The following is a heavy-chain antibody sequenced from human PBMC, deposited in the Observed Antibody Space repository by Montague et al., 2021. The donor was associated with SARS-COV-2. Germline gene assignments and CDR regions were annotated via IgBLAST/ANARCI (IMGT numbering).Heavy chain of an antibody. V-gene: IGHV4-61*02. CDR1: GGSISSGSYY. CDR2: IYTSGST. CDR3: ARDYNGYCSGGSCPYYYYGMDV. J-gene: IGHJ6*02. D-gene: IGHD2-15*01. Sequence: TLSLTCTVSGGSISSGSYYWSWIRQPAGKGLEWIGRIYTSGSTNYNPSLKSRVTLSVDTSKNQFSLKLSSVTAADTAVYYCARDYNGYCSGGSCPYYYYGMDVWGQGTTVTVSS.